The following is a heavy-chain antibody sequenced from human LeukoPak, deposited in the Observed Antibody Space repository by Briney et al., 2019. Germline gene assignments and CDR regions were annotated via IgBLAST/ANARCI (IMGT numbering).Heavy chain of an antibody. CDR1: GGTFSSYA. D-gene: IGHD3-9*01. CDR3: ARVTGLRYFDWLLPAETDNWFDP. J-gene: IGHJ5*02. Sequence: RASVKVSCKASGGTFSSYAISWVRQAPGQGLEWMGGIIPIFGTANYAQKFQGRVTITADESTSTAYMELRSLRSDDTAVYYCARVTGLRYFDWLLPAETDNWFDPWGQGTLVTVSS. V-gene: IGHV1-69*13. CDR2: IIPIFGTA.